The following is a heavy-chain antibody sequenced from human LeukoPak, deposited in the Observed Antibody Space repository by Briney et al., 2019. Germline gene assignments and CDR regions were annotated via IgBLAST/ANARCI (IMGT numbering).Heavy chain of an antibody. J-gene: IGHJ6*03. CDR1: GYTFTGYY. V-gene: IGHV1-2*02. CDR2: INPNSGGT. D-gene: IGHD5-24*01. CDR3: AKAVEMATISGGAIYYYYYYMDV. Sequence: GASVKVSCKASGYTFTGYYMHWVRQAPGQGLEWMGWINPNSGGTNYAQKFQGRVTMTRDTSISTAYMELNSLRAEDTAVYYCAKAVEMATISGGAIYYYYYYMDVWGKGTTVTISS.